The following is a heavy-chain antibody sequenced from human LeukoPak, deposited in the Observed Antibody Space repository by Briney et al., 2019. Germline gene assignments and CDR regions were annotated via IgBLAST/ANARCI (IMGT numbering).Heavy chain of an antibody. V-gene: IGHV3-23*01. Sequence: GGSLRLSCAASGFTFSSYAMSWVRQAPGKGLEWVSAISGSGGSTYYADSVKSRFTISRDNSKNTLYLQMNSLRAEDTAVYYCAKDRGNYCSGGSCYHGAFDIWGQGTMVTVSS. D-gene: IGHD2-15*01. CDR3: AKDRGNYCSGGSCYHGAFDI. CDR1: GFTFSSYA. J-gene: IGHJ3*02. CDR2: ISGSGGST.